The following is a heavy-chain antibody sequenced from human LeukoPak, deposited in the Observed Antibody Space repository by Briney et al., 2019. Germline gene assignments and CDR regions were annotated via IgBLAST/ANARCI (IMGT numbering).Heavy chain of an antibody. CDR1: GYTFTSYY. D-gene: IGHD3-22*01. V-gene: IGHV1-2*02. CDR2: INPNSGGT. CDR3: ARPVDYDSSGYYS. J-gene: IGHJ4*02. Sequence: ASVKVSCKASGYTFTSYYMHWVRQAPGQGLEWMGWINPNSGGTNYAQKFQGRVTMTRDTSISTAYMELSRLRSDDTAVYYCARPVDYDSSGYYSWGQRTLVTVSS.